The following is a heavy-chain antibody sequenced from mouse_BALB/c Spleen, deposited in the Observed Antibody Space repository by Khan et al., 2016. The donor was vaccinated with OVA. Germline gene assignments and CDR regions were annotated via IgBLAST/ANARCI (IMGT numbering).Heavy chain of an antibody. J-gene: IGHJ2*01. CDR3: ARDQVGSYLDY. D-gene: IGHD4-1*02. CDR1: GFTFTDYY. Sequence: EVELVESGGGLVQPGGSLRLSCVISGFTFTDYYMTWVRQPPGEALEWLGFIANKADGYRTEYSASVKGRFTISRDTSQNILYLQMTTLRAEDSATYYCARDQVGSYLDYWSQGTTLTVSS. V-gene: IGHV7-3*02. CDR2: IANKADGYRT.